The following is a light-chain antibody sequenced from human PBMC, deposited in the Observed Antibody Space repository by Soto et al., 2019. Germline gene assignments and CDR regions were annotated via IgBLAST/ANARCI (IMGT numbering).Light chain of an antibody. CDR2: YDN. Sequence: QSVLTQPPSVSEAPRQRVTISCSGSSSNIGNHAVNWYQQLPGKAPKLLIYYDNLLPSGVSDRFSGSKSGTSASLAISGLQSEDEDDYYCAAWDDSLNGVVFGGGTKLTVL. CDR1: SSNIGNHA. J-gene: IGLJ2*01. V-gene: IGLV1-36*01. CDR3: AAWDDSLNGVV.